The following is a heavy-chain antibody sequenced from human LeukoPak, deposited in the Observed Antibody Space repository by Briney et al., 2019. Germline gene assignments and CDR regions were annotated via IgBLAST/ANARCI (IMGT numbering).Heavy chain of an antibody. CDR1: GFTFSNYW. CDR2: IKQDESTK. V-gene: IGHV3-7*01. CDR3: ARDDGGSLEH. J-gene: IGHJ4*02. D-gene: IGHD1-26*01. Sequence: GGSLRLSCAASGFTFSNYWMAWVHQAPGKGLEWVANIKQDESTKHYVESVKGRFTISRDNTKNSLYLQMNSLGAEDSAVYYCARDDGGSLEHWSQGTLVTVSS.